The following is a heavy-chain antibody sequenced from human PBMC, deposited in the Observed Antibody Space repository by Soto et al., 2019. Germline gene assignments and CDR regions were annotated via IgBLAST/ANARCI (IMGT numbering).Heavy chain of an antibody. Sequence: SETLSLTCTVSGDSISNYHWSWIRQPPGRGLEWIGFIHYSGSTNYNPSLKSRVTVSVDTSKNQFSLKLSSVTAADTAVYYCARGPSYEWNDDYYYYGMDVWGQGTTVTVSS. CDR2: IHYSGST. J-gene: IGHJ6*02. V-gene: IGHV4-59*01. D-gene: IGHD1-20*01. CDR1: GDSISNYH. CDR3: ARGPSYEWNDDYYYYGMDV.